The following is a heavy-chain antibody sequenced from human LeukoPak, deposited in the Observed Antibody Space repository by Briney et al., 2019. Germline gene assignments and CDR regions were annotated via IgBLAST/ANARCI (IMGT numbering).Heavy chain of an antibody. CDR3: ARDLLSERTYYYGSGINCAFDY. J-gene: IGHJ4*02. CDR1: GYTFTGYY. V-gene: IGHV1-2*02. CDR2: INPNSGGT. Sequence: GASVKVSCKASGYTFTGYYMHWVRQAPGQGLEWMGWINPNSGGTNYAQKFQGRVTMTRDMSTSTVYMELSSLRSEDTAVYYCARDLLSERTYYYGSGINCAFDYWGQGTLVTVSS. D-gene: IGHD3-10*01.